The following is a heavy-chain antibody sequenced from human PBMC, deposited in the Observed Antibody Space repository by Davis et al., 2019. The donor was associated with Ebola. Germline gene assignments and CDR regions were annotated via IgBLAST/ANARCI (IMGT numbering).Heavy chain of an antibody. CDR1: GFTFSSYD. CDR2: IGTAGDT. J-gene: IGHJ6*02. V-gene: IGHV3-13*01. Sequence: GESLKTSCAASGFTFSSYDMHWVRQATGKGLEWVSAIGTAGDTYYPGSVKGRFTISRENAKNSLYLQMNSLRAEDTAVYYCARVLPVFGVVGNYYYGMDVWGQGTTVTVSS. CDR3: ARVLPVFGVVGNYYYGMDV. D-gene: IGHD3-3*01.